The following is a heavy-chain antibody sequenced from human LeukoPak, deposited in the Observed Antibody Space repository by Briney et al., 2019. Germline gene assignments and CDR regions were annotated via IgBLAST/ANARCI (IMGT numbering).Heavy chain of an antibody. Sequence: SETLSLTCAVSGHSISSGYYWGWIRQPPGKGLEWIGNIYHSGSAYYNPSLKSRVTISVDTSKNEFSLKLRSVTAADTAVYYCARRGSGNYVDYWGQGTLVTVSS. CDR1: GHSISSGYY. J-gene: IGHJ4*02. V-gene: IGHV4-38-2*01. D-gene: IGHD1-26*01. CDR2: IYHSGSA. CDR3: ARRGSGNYVDY.